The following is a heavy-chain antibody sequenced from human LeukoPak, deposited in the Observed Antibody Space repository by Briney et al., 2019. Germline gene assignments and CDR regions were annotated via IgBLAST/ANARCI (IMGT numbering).Heavy chain of an antibody. CDR3: ARGRCSSASCCNDY. Sequence: ASVKVSCKASGYTFTDYYIHWVRQAPGQGLEWMGRINPNSGATNYAQKFQGRFTMTRDTSITTAYMELSSLTSDDTAVYYCARGRCSSASCCNDYWGQGALVTVSS. V-gene: IGHV1-2*06. CDR2: INPNSGAT. CDR1: GYTFTDYY. D-gene: IGHD2-2*01. J-gene: IGHJ4*02.